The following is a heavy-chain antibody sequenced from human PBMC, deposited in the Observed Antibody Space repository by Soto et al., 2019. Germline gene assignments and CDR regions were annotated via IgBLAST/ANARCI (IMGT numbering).Heavy chain of an antibody. CDR3: AKDHAWGRRVTTRFDY. CDR1: GFTFSTYG. V-gene: IGHV3-23*01. J-gene: IGHJ4*02. CDR2: ISDSGDST. D-gene: IGHD4-17*01. Sequence: EVQLLESGRNLVQPGGSLRLSCAASGFTFSTYGMTWVRQAPGKGLEWVSSISDSGDSTYYADSVKGRFTISRDNSKNTLFLQMNSLRAEDTAVYYCAKDHAWGRRVTTRFDYWGQGALVTVSS.